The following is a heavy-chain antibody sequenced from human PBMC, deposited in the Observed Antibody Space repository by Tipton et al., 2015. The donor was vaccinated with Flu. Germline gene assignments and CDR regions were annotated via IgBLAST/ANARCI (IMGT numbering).Heavy chain of an antibody. CDR3: ARGVTMDWYFDL. D-gene: IGHD2-21*02. CDR2: IYCSGST. Sequence: TLSLTCTVSGGSISSGGYYWSWIRQHPGKGLEWIGYIYCSGSTYYNPSLKSRVTISVDTSKNQFSLKLSSVTAADTAVYYCARGVTMDWYFDLWGRGTLVTVSS. V-gene: IGHV4-31*03. J-gene: IGHJ2*01. CDR1: GGSISSGGYY.